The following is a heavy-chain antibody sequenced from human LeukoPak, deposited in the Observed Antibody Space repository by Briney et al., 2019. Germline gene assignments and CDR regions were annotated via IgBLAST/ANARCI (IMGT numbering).Heavy chain of an antibody. J-gene: IGHJ6*02. V-gene: IGHV3-23*01. Sequence: TGGSLRLSCAASGFTFSSYAMSWVRQAPGKGLEWVSAISGSGGSTYYADSVKGRFTISRDNSKNTLYLQMNSLRAEDTAVYYCAKSNYYDSSGYYSPSGMDAWGQGTTVTVSS. CDR2: ISGSGGST. CDR1: GFTFSSYA. CDR3: AKSNYYDSSGYYSPSGMDA. D-gene: IGHD3-22*01.